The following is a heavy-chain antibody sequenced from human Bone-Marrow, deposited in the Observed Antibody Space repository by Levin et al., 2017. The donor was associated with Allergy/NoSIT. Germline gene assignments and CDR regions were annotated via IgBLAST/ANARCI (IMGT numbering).Heavy chain of an antibody. Sequence: GGSLRLSCAASGFAVSGDYMSWVRQAPGKGLEWVSILYSGGDTYYADSVKGRFSISRDKSKNTLFLQMNSLRAEDSAVYYCARHDWFDPWGQGTLVTVSS. CDR3: ARHDWFDP. CDR1: GFAVSGDY. V-gene: IGHV3-53*01. J-gene: IGHJ5*02. CDR2: LYSGGDT.